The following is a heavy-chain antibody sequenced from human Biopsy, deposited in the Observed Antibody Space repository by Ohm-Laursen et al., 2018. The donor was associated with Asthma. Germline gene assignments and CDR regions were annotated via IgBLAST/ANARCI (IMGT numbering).Heavy chain of an antibody. Sequence: GSLRLSCAASGFTFSRYDMSWVRQAPGKGLEWVANIKQDGSEKYYVDSVKGRFTISRDNAKNSLYLHMNSLRAEDTAVYYCARDTRPNWFDPWGQGTLVTVSS. CDR3: ARDTRPNWFDP. CDR2: IKQDGSEK. D-gene: IGHD3-3*01. CDR1: GFTFSRYD. V-gene: IGHV3-7*05. J-gene: IGHJ5*02.